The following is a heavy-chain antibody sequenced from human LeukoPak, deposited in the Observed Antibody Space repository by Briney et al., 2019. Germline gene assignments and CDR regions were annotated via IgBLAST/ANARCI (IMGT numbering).Heavy chain of an antibody. D-gene: IGHD3-22*01. V-gene: IGHV3-30*03. Sequence: GGSLRLSCAASGFKFSSYSMKWVRQAPGKGLEWVAVISYDGSNKYYADSVKGRFTISRDNSKNTLYLQMNSLRAEDTAVYYCARTVTVVDRAFDIWGQGTMVTVSS. CDR1: GFKFSSYS. CDR2: ISYDGSNK. J-gene: IGHJ3*02. CDR3: ARTVTVVDRAFDI.